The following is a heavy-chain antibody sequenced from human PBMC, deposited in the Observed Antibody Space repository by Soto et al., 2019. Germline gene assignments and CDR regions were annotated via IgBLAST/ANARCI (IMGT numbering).Heavy chain of an antibody. V-gene: IGHV4-39*01. J-gene: IGHJ5*02. Sequence: SETLSLTCSVSGGSINSSSYFWGWVRQPPGKGLEWIGSIYYSGSTYYNPSLRSRVTISVGTSKNQFSLKLSSVTAADTAVFYCARHYSSGSRNWFDPWGQGTLVTVSS. D-gene: IGHD6-19*01. CDR3: ARHYSSGSRNWFDP. CDR2: IYYSGST. CDR1: GGSINSSSYF.